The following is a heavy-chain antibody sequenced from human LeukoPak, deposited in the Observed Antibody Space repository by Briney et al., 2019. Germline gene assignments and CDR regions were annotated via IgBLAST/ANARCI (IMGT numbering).Heavy chain of an antibody. V-gene: IGHV3-30*04. CDR1: GFTFSSYA. J-gene: IGHJ4*02. Sequence: PGRSLRLSCAASGFTFSSYAMHWVRQAPGKGLEWVAVISYDRSNKYYADSVKGRFTISRDNSKNTLYLQMNSLRAEDTAVYYCARAYYDILTGYPGHIDYWGQGTLVTVSS. D-gene: IGHD3-9*01. CDR2: ISYDRSNK. CDR3: ARAYYDILTGYPGHIDY.